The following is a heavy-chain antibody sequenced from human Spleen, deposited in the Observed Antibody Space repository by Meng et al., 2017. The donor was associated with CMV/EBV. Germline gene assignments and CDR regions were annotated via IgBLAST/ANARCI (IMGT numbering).Heavy chain of an antibody. CDR2: INHSGST. CDR3: ASRDWNYGFDY. D-gene: IGHD1-7*01. V-gene: IGHV4-34*01. Sequence: SQTLSLTCAVYGGSFSGYYWSWIRQPPGKGLEWIGEINHSGSTNYNPSLKSRVTMSVDTSENQFSLKVTSVTAADTAVYYCASRDWNYGFDYWGQGTLVTVSS. CDR1: GGSFSGYY. J-gene: IGHJ4*02.